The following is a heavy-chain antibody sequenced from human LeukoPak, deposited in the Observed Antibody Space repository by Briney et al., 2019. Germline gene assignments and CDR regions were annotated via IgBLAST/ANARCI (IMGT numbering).Heavy chain of an antibody. J-gene: IGHJ6*02. CDR2: INPNSGGT. Sequence: ASVKVSCKASGYTFTGYYMHWVRQAPGQGLEWVGWINPNSGGTNYAQKFQGRVTMTRDTSISTAYMELSRLRSDDTAVYYCARDDVLQDYYGMDVWGQGTTVTVSS. CDR1: GYTFTGYY. D-gene: IGHD1-1*01. CDR3: ARDDVLQDYYGMDV. V-gene: IGHV1-2*02.